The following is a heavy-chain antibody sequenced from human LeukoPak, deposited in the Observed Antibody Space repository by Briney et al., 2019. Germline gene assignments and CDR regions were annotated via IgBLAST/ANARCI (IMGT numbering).Heavy chain of an antibody. V-gene: IGHV4-4*02. J-gene: IGHJ4*02. CDR2: IYHSGST. CDR1: GGSISSSNW. CDR3: ARCQRWLQFYDY. Sequence: PSGTLSLTCAVSGGSISSSNWWSWVRQPPGKGLEWIGEIYHSGSTNYNPSLKSRVTISVDTSKNQFSLKLSSVTAADTAVYYCARCQRWLQFYDYWGQGTLVTVSS. D-gene: IGHD5-24*01.